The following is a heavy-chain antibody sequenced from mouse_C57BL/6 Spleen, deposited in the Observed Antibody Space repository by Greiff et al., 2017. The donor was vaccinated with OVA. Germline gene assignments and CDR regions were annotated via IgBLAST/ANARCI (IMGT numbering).Heavy chain of an antibody. D-gene: IGHD1-1*01. J-gene: IGHJ2*01. V-gene: IGHV1-63*01. CDR2: IYPRGGYT. CDR3: ASYGSGYFYY. Sequence: VQLLQPGAELVRPGASVKMSCKASGYTFTNYWIGWAKQRPGQGLEWIGEIYPRGGYTNYNEKFKGKATLTADKSSSTAYMQISSLTSEDSVFYCCASYGSGYFYYWGQGTTLTVSA. CDR1: GYTFTNYW.